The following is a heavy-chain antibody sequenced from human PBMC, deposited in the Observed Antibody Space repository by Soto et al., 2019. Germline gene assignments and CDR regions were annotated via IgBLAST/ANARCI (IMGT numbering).Heavy chain of an antibody. CDR3: AGERSALPGARDAMDV. Sequence: GGSLRLSCAASGFTFSSYGMHWVRQAPGKGLEWVSFISTSGGYKYYADSVRGRFTISRDNAKKSVYLEMNSLTADDTAVYYCAGERSALPGARDAMDVWGQGTTVTVSS. J-gene: IGHJ6*02. CDR1: GFTFSSYG. CDR2: ISTSGGYK. D-gene: IGHD1-26*01. V-gene: IGHV3-21*01.